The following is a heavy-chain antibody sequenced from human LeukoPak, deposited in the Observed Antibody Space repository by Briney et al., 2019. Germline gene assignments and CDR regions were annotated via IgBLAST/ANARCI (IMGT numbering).Heavy chain of an antibody. CDR1: GYTFTGYY. D-gene: IGHD2-8*01. CDR2: INPNSGGT. Sequence: ASVTVSCKASGYTFTGYYMHWMRQAPGQGLEWMGWINPNSGGTNYAQKFQGRVTMTRDTSTSTAYMELSRLRSDDTAVYYCARVWPCTNGVCPDVFEYWGQGTLVTVSS. J-gene: IGHJ4*02. CDR3: ARVWPCTNGVCPDVFEY. V-gene: IGHV1-2*02.